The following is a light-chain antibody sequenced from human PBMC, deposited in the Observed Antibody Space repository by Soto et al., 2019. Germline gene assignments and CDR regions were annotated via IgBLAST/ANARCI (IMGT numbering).Light chain of an antibody. J-gene: IGKJ2*01. V-gene: IGKV3-15*01. CDR3: QQYNNLPPDT. CDR2: GAS. CDR1: QSVNNN. Sequence: EIILTQSPASLSVSPGERATLSCRASQSVNNNLAWYQQKPGQAPSLLIYGASTRATGIPGRFRGSGSGTEFPLTSTRLQSEDFAVYFCQQYNNLPPDTFGHGTKLDIK.